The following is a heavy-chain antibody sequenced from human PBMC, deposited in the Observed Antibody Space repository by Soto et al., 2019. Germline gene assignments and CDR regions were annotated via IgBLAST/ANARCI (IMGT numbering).Heavy chain of an antibody. CDR3: ARDTSTPSSFGYPIQLWSYLFDY. Sequence: GGSLRLSCAASGFTFSSYAMHWVRQAPGKGLEWVAVISYDGSNKYYADSVKGRFTISRDNSKNTLYLQMNSLRAEDTAVYYCARDTSTPSSFGYPIQLWSYLFDYWGQGTLVTVSS. J-gene: IGHJ4*02. CDR1: GFTFSSYA. V-gene: IGHV3-30-3*01. D-gene: IGHD5-18*01. CDR2: ISYDGSNK.